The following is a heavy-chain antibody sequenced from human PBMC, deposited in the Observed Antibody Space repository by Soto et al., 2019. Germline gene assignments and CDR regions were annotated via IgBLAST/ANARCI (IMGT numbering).Heavy chain of an antibody. CDR1: GGSFSGYY. CDR3: ARDPVGVTHFDY. CDR2: IYYLGRT. V-gene: IGHV4-59*01. D-gene: IGHD1-26*01. J-gene: IGHJ4*02. Sequence: ASETLSLTCAVYGGSFSGYYWNWIRQPPGKGLEWIGYIYYLGRTNYNSSLKSRITMSIDTSKNQFSLKLSSVTAADTAIYYCARDPVGVTHFDYWGQGAPVTVSS.